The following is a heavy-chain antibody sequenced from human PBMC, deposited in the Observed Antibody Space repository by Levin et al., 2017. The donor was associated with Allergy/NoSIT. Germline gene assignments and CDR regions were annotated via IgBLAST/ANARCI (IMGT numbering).Heavy chain of an antibody. Sequence: LSLTCAWSGFTFSSVWMHWVRQAPGEGLMWVSGIDPDGNTYYADSVKGRFAISGDSAKNMVYLQMNSLRAEDSAVYYCTDVDNYWGQGTLVTVSS. J-gene: IGHJ4*02. CDR3: TDVDNY. CDR2: IDPDGNT. V-gene: IGHV3-74*01. CDR1: GFTFSSVW. D-gene: IGHD5-12*01.